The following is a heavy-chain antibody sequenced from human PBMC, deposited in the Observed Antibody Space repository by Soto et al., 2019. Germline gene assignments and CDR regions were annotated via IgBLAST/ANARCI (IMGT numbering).Heavy chain of an antibody. CDR2: ISSSGSTI. J-gene: IGHJ6*02. V-gene: IGHV3-48*03. Sequence: LRLSCVASGFTISSYEMNWVRQAPGKGLEWVSYISSSGSTIYYADSVKGRFTISRDNAKNSLYLQMNSLRAEDTAVYYCARGRYSSSSDYYYYHYGMDVWGQGTTVTVSS. D-gene: IGHD6-6*01. CDR3: ARGRYSSSSDYYYYHYGMDV. CDR1: GFTISSYE.